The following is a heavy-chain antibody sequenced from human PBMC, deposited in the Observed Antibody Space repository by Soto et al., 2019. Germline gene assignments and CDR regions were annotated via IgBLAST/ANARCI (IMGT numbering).Heavy chain of an antibody. Sequence: ASVKVSCKASDYTFTSYGISWVRQAPGQGLEWMGWISAYNGNTNYAQKLQGRVTMTTDTSTSTAYMELRSLRSDDTAVYYCARDLRRRVDFWSGYSYYGMDVWGQGTTVTVSS. V-gene: IGHV1-18*01. CDR1: DYTFTSYG. D-gene: IGHD3-3*01. CDR3: ARDLRRRVDFWSGYSYYGMDV. CDR2: ISAYNGNT. J-gene: IGHJ6*02.